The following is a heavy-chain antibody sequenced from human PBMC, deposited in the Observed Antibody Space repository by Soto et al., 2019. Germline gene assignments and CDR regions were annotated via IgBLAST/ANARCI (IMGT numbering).Heavy chain of an antibody. Sequence: ASVKVSFKASGYTFTSYYMHWVRQAPGQGLEWMGIINPSGGSTSYAQKFQGRVTMTRDTSTSTVYMELSSLRSEDTAVYYCARGKGATTYRYGMDVWGQGTTVTVSS. CDR1: GYTFTSYY. J-gene: IGHJ6*02. V-gene: IGHV1-46*01. D-gene: IGHD1-26*01. CDR3: ARGKGATTYRYGMDV. CDR2: INPSGGST.